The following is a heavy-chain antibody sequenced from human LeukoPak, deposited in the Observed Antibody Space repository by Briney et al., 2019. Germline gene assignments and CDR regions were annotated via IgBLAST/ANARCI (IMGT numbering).Heavy chain of an antibody. CDR1: GGSISSYY. CDR2: IYYSGST. V-gene: IGHV4-59*01. CDR3: ARSGNPYDILTGYYLPGGSYFDY. Sequence: SETLSLTCTVSGGSISSYYWSWIRQPPGKGLEWIGYIYYSGSTNYNPSLKSRVTISVDTSKNQFSLKLSSVTAADTAVYYCARSGNPYDILTGYYLPGGSYFDYWGQGTLVTVSS. D-gene: IGHD3-9*01. J-gene: IGHJ4*02.